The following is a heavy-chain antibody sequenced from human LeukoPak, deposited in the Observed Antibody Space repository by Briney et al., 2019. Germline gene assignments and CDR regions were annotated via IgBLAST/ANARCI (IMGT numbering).Heavy chain of an antibody. V-gene: IGHV3-15*01. Sequence: GGSLRLSCAASGLTFSYTWMTWVRQAPGKGLEWVGRIKSKTDGGTTDYAAPVKGRFTTSRDDSKNTLYLQMNSLKTEDTAVYYCTSCTGGSCYVSVYWGQGTLVTVSA. CDR2: IKSKTDGGTT. CDR3: TSCTGGSCYVSVY. D-gene: IGHD2-15*01. CDR1: GLTFSYTW. J-gene: IGHJ4*02.